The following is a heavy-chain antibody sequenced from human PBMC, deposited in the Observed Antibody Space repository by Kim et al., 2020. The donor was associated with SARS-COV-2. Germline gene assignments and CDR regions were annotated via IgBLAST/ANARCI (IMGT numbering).Heavy chain of an antibody. J-gene: IGHJ3*02. Sequence: NYAQKFQGRVTITADESTSTAYMELSSLRSEDTAVYYCARGGRTNAFDIWGQGTMVTVSS. D-gene: IGHD3-10*01. CDR3: ARGGRTNAFDI. V-gene: IGHV1-69*01.